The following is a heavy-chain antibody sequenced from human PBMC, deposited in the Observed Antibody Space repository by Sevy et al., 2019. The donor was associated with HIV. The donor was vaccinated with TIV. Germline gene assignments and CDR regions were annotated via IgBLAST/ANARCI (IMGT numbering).Heavy chain of an antibody. Sequence: GGSLRLSCAASGFTFSDYYMSWIRQAPGKGLEWVSYISSSGSTIYYADSVKGRFTISRDNAKNSLYLQMNSLRAEDTAVYYCARSCYGYSAIDAFDIWGQGTMVTVSS. V-gene: IGHV3-11*04. J-gene: IGHJ3*02. CDR1: GFTFSDYY. CDR3: ARSCYGYSAIDAFDI. D-gene: IGHD5-18*01. CDR2: ISSSGSTI.